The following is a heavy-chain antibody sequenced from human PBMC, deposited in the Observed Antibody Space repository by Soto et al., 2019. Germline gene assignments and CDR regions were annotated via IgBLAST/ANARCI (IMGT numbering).Heavy chain of an antibody. V-gene: IGHV3-30-3*01. J-gene: IGHJ3*02. D-gene: IGHD2-15*01. CDR3: ARSVRVVPRDGFDI. CDR2: ISSDGTTK. Sequence: GGSLRLSCAASGFAFSTYAMHWVRQAPGQGLQWVAVISSDGTTKYNTDSVRGRLTISRDNSNSTLFLQMNSLRPEDTAVYYCARSVRVVPRDGFDIWGQGTLVTVSS. CDR1: GFAFSTYA.